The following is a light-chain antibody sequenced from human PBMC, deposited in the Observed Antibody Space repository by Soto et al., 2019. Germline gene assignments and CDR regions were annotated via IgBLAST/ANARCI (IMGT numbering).Light chain of an antibody. J-gene: IGLJ2*01. CDR3: SSYAGNNNLI. CDR1: SSDVGRYNY. V-gene: IGLV2-8*01. CDR2: EVT. Sequence: QSVLTQPPSASGSPGQSVTISCTGTSSDVGRYNYVSWYQQNPGKAPKLMIYEVTKRPSGVPDRFSGSKSGNTASLTVSGLQAEDAADYYCSSYAGNNNLIFGGGTKVTVL.